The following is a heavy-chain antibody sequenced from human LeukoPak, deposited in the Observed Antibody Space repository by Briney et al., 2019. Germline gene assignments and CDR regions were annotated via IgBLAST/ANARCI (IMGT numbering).Heavy chain of an antibody. D-gene: IGHD6-13*01. CDR2: HSHSGSA. CDR3: ARGPPTIAAAGDV. CDR1: GASISSDTYY. V-gene: IGHV4-39*07. J-gene: IGHJ6*04. Sequence: SETLSLTCTVSGASISSDTYYWGWIRQPPGKGLEWIGTHSHSGSAYYNPSLKSRVTISVDTSKNQFSLKLSSVTAADTAVYYCARGPPTIAAAGDVWGKGTTVTVSS.